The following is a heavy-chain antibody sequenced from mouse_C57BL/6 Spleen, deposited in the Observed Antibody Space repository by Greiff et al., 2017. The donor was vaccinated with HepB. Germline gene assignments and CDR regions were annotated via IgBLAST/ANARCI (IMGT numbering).Heavy chain of an antibody. CDR2: INPSTGGT. D-gene: IGHD1-1*02. J-gene: IGHJ4*01. CDR1: GYSFTGYY. V-gene: IGHV1-42*01. CDR3: AYGYAMDY. Sequence: EVKLMESGPELVKPGASVKISCKASGYSFTGYYMNWVKQSPETSLEWIGEINPSTGGTTYNQKFKAKATLTVDKSSSTAYMQLKSLTSEDSAVYYCAYGYAMDYWGQGTSVTVSS.